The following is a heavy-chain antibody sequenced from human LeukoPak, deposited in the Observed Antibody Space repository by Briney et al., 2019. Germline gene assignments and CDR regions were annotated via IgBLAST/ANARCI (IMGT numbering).Heavy chain of an antibody. V-gene: IGHV1-18*01. CDR1: GYTFTSYG. J-gene: IGHJ4*02. D-gene: IGHD1-26*01. Sequence: ASVKVSCKASGYTFTSYGISWVRQAPGQGLEWMGWISAYNGSTNYAQKLQGRVTMTTDTSTSTAYMELRSPRSDDTAVYYCARVEDSPSGSYPNDYWGQGTLVTVSS. CDR2: ISAYNGST. CDR3: ARVEDSPSGSYPNDY.